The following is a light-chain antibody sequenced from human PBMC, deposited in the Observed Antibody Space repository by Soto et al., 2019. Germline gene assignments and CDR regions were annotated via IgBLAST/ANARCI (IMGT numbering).Light chain of an antibody. CDR2: IDN. V-gene: IGLV1-44*01. CDR3: SSWDGSLNGPV. CDR1: TSNIGSQT. Sequence: QSVLTQPPSASGTPGQRVSISCSGSTSNIGSQTVNWYQRLPGTAPKLLIYIDNQRPSGVPDRFSGSKSGTSASLAISGLQSEDEGDYFCSSWDGSLNGPVFGGGTKLTVL. J-gene: IGLJ2*01.